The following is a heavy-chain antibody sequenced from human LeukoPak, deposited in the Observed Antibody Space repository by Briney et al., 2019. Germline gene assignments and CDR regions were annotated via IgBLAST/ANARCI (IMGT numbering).Heavy chain of an antibody. CDR2: IYTSGST. CDR1: AGSISSGSYY. CDR3: ARVESIVVVVAATIYPTDAFHI. J-gene: IGHJ3*02. Sequence: SQTLSLTCTVSAGSISSGSYYWGWIRQPAGKGLEWIGRIYTSGSTNYNPSLKSRVTISVDTSKNQFSLKLSSVTAADTAVHYCARVESIVVVVAATIYPTDAFHIWGQGTMVTVSS. V-gene: IGHV4-61*02. D-gene: IGHD2-15*01.